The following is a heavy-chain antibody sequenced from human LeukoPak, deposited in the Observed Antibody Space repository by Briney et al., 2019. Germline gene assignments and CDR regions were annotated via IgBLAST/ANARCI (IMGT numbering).Heavy chain of an antibody. D-gene: IGHD3-22*01. Sequence: ASVKVSCKASGYTFTGYYMHWVRQAPGQGLEWMGWINPNSGGTNYAQKFQGRVTMTRDTSISTAYMELSRLRSDDTAVYYCARDRVIVVANNFDYWGQGTLVTVSS. J-gene: IGHJ4*02. CDR3: ARDRVIVVANNFDY. V-gene: IGHV1-2*02. CDR1: GYTFTGYY. CDR2: INPNSGGT.